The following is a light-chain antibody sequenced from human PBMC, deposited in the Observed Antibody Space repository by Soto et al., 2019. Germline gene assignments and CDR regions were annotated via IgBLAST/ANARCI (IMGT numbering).Light chain of an antibody. V-gene: IGKV3-11*01. CDR3: RQRSTWPLT. J-gene: IGKJ4*01. Sequence: EIVLTQSPATLALSPGERATLSCRASHSVSNYLGWYQQKPGQAPRLLIYDASNRATGIPAKFSGSGSGTDFTLTISRLVPEDFAVYYCRQRSTWPLTFGGGTKVEIK. CDR2: DAS. CDR1: HSVSNY.